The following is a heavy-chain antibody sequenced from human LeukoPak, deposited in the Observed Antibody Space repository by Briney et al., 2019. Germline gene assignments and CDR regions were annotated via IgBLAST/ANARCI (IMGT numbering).Heavy chain of an antibody. Sequence: GGSLRLSCAASGFTFDDYAMHWVRQAPGKGLEWVSGISWNSGSIGYADSVKGRFTISRDNSKNTLYLQMNSLRAEDTAIYYCAKDVMITFGPVMAPPFDYWGQGTLVTVSS. CDR3: AKDVMITFGPVMAPPFDY. V-gene: IGHV3-9*01. CDR1: GFTFDDYA. CDR2: ISWNSGSI. J-gene: IGHJ4*02. D-gene: IGHD3-16*01.